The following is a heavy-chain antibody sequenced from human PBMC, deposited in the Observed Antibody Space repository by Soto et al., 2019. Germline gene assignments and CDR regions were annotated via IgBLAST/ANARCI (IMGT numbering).Heavy chain of an antibody. CDR3: ATGAPRGSGSRRWGFDY. Sequence: ASVKVSCKASGDTFSSYGISWVRQAPGQGLEWMGGIIPFLGTANPSPKFQDRVTITADESTSTAYMELSSLSSDATAVYYCATGAPRGSGSRRWGFDYWGQGTLVTVYS. J-gene: IGHJ4*02. CDR1: GDTFSSYG. V-gene: IGHV1-69*13. D-gene: IGHD3-10*01. CDR2: IIPFLGTA.